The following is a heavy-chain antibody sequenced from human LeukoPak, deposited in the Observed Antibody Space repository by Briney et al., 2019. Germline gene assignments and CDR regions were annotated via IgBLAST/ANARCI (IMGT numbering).Heavy chain of an antibody. CDR1: GGSISSSNW. J-gene: IGHJ4*02. CDR2: IYHSGST. Sequence: SEALSLTCAVSGGSISSSNWWTWVRQPPGKELEWIGEIYHSGSTNYNPSLKSRVTISVDKSKNQFSLKLSSVTAADTAVYYCARKSGYSNVFDYWGQGTLVTVSS. V-gene: IGHV4-4*02. CDR3: ARKSGYSNVFDY. D-gene: IGHD5-18*01.